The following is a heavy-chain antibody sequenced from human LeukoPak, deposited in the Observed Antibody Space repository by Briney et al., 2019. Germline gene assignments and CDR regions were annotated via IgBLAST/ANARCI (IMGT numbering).Heavy chain of an antibody. D-gene: IGHD1-26*01. V-gene: IGHV1-18*01. J-gene: IGHJ3*02. CDR2: ISAYNGNT. CDR1: GYTFTSYG. Sequence: ASVKVSCKASGYTFTSYGISWVRQAPGQGLEWMGWISAYNGNTNYAQKLQGRVTMTTDTSTSTAHMELRSLRSDDTAVYYCARDIRWEPYAFDIWGQGTMVTVSS. CDR3: ARDIRWEPYAFDI.